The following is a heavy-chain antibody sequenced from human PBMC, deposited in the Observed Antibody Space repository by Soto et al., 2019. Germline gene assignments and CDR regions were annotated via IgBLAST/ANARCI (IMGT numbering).Heavy chain of an antibody. CDR1: GGSISSGGYY. CDR2: IYYSGST. J-gene: IGHJ6*02. Sequence: QVQLQESGPGLVKPSQTLPLTCTVSGGSISSGGYYWSWIRQHPGKGLEWIGYIYYSGSTYYNPSLKSGVTMSVDTSKNQFSLKLSSVTAADTAVYYCARDATVSKYYYYGMDVWGQGTTVTVSS. V-gene: IGHV4-31*03. CDR3: ARDATVSKYYYYGMDV. D-gene: IGHD4-17*01.